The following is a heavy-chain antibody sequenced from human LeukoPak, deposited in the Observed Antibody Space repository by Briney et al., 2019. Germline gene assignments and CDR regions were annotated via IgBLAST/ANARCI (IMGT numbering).Heavy chain of an antibody. Sequence: SVKVSCKASGGTFSSYAISWVRQAPGQGLEWMGRIIPILGIANYAQKFQGRVTITADKSTSTAYMELSSLRSEDTAVYYCASERYIVVVPAAIHWGQGTLVTVSS. CDR1: GGTFSSYA. CDR2: IIPILGIA. J-gene: IGHJ4*02. D-gene: IGHD2-2*02. V-gene: IGHV1-69*04. CDR3: ASERYIVVVPAAIH.